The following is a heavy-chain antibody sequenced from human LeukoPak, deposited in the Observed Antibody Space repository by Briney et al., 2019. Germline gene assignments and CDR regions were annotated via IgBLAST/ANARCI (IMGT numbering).Heavy chain of an antibody. V-gene: IGHV3-66*01. CDR1: GFTVSSNY. CDR2: IYSGGST. CDR3: ARAQDPTILSYFDY. D-gene: IGHD5-24*01. J-gene: IGHJ4*02. Sequence: QPGGSLRLSCAASGFTVSSNYMSWVRQAPGKGLEWVSVIYSGGSTDYADSVKGRFTISRDNSKNTLYLQMNSLRAEDTAVYYCARAQDPTILSYFDYWGQGTLVTVSS.